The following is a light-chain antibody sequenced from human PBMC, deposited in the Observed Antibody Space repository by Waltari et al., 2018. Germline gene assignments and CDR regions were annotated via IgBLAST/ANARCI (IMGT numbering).Light chain of an antibody. Sequence: QSALTQPPSASGSPGQSVTISCTGTSSDVGGWNYVSWYQQHPGKAPKLIIHEVTKRPSGVPDRFSGSKSGNTASLTVSGLQAEDEADYSCSSYTGDSSAVLFGGGTKLTVL. V-gene: IGLV2-8*01. J-gene: IGLJ2*01. CDR3: SSYTGDSSAVL. CDR1: SSDVGGWNY. CDR2: EVT.